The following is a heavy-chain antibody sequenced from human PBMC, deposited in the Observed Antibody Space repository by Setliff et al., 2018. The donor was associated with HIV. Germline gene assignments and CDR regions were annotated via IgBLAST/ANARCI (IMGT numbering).Heavy chain of an antibody. CDR3: ARDGGSSTWGSGAFDV. D-gene: IGHD7-27*01. J-gene: IGHJ3*01. CDR1: GGSFSAYY. Sequence: SETLSLTCAVYGGSFSAYYWSWIRQPPGKGLEWIGEINHSESTNYNPSLKSRVTISVDTSKNQFSLKLSSVTAADTAAYYCARDGGSSTWGSGAFDVWGQGTVVTVSS. CDR2: INHSEST. V-gene: IGHV4-34*01.